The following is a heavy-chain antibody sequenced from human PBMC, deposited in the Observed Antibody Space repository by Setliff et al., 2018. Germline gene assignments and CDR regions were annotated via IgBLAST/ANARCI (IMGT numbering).Heavy chain of an antibody. V-gene: IGHV1-18*01. CDR2: ISAYNGNT. CDR1: GYTFTSYG. Sequence: ASVKVSCKASGYTFTSYGISWVRQAPGQGLEWVGWISAYNGNTNYAQKLQGRVTMTTDTSTSTAYMELRSLRSDDTAVYYCARDTRMIAAAGTFGYYYYYMDVWGKGTTVTVSS. J-gene: IGHJ6*03. CDR3: ARDTRMIAAAGTFGYYYYYMDV. D-gene: IGHD6-13*01.